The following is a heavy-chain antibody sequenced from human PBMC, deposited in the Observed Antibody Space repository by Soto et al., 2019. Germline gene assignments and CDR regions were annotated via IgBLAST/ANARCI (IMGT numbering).Heavy chain of an antibody. Sequence: QVQLVESGGDVVQPGRSLRLSCAASGFTFSSSGMHWVRQAPGQGLEWVAVIWYDGSNKYYADSVKGRFTISRDNSNNMLYLQMNSLRAEDTAVYYCARKTGGFIPGTTPGFYGMDVWGQGTTVTVSS. J-gene: IGHJ6*02. V-gene: IGHV3-33*01. CDR3: ARKTGGFIPGTTPGFYGMDV. CDR1: GFTFSSSG. D-gene: IGHD1-20*01. CDR2: IWYDGSNK.